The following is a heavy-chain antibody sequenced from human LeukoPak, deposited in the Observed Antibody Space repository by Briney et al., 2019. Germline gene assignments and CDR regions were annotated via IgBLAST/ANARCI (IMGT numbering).Heavy chain of an antibody. CDR1: GFTFSSYS. CDR2: ISSSSSYI. CDR3: ARFHYDYVWGSYGAIDY. V-gene: IGHV3-21*01. J-gene: IGHJ4*02. D-gene: IGHD3-16*01. Sequence: GGSLRLPCAASGFTFSSYSMNWVRQAPGKGLEWVSSISSSSSYIYYADSVKGRFTISRDNAKNSLYLQMNSLRAEDTAVYYCARFHYDYVWGSYGAIDYWGQGTLVTVSS.